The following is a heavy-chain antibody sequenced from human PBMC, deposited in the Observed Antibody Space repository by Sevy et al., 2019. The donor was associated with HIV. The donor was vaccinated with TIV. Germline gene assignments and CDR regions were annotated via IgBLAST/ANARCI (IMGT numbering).Heavy chain of an antibody. CDR3: AKDGGWYNYAPSDY. CDR1: GFTFSTYG. V-gene: IGHV3-30*18. D-gene: IGHD1-1*01. Sequence: GGSLRLSCAASGFTFSTYGMHWVRQAPGKGLEWVAVISYDGIKTYYVDSMKGRFTISRDNSKNTLYLQMNSLRPEDTAVYYCAKDGGWYNYAPSDYWGLGTLVTVSS. CDR2: ISYDGIKT. J-gene: IGHJ4*02.